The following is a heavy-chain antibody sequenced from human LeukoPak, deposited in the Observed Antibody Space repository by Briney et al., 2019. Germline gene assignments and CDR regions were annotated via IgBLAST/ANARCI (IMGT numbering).Heavy chain of an antibody. D-gene: IGHD3-22*01. CDR1: GGTFSSYA. Sequence: SVKVTCKASGGTFSSYAISWVRQAPGQGLEWMGGIIPIFGTANYAQKFQGRVTITADESTSTAYMELSSLRSEDTAVYYCARDWGYYDSSGYLAAFDIWGQGTMVTVSS. J-gene: IGHJ3*02. CDR3: ARDWGYYDSSGYLAAFDI. V-gene: IGHV1-69*13. CDR2: IIPIFGTA.